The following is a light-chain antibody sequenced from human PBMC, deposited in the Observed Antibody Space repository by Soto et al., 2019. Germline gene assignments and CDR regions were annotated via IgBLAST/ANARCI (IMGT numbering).Light chain of an antibody. CDR2: AAS. CDR3: QHHDSYPLT. V-gene: IGKV1-9*01. CDR1: QGINNY. Sequence: DIQLTQSPSFLSASVGDRVTITCRASQGINNYLAWYQQQPGKAPKLLIYAASTLQSGVPSRFSGSGSGTEFTRTITTLQPEDFATYYCQHHDSYPLTFGGGTKVEIK. J-gene: IGKJ4*01.